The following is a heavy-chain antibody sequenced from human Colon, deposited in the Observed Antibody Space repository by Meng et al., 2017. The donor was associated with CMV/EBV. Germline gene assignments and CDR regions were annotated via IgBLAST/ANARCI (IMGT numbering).Heavy chain of an antibody. Sequence: GGSLRLSCAASGFYWMHWVRQAPGKGLEWVSYISSGGQTIHYADSVKGRFTISRDNTNNSLYLQMSSLRADDTAVYYCARDPSLITISGVVTYGMDVWGPGTTVTVSS. J-gene: IGHJ6*02. CDR1: GFYW. D-gene: IGHD3-3*01. CDR3: ARDPSLITISGVVTYGMDV. V-gene: IGHV3-48*03. CDR2: ISSGGQTI.